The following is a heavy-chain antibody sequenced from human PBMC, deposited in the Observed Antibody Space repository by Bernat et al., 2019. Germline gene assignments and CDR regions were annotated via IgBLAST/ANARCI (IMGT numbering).Heavy chain of an antibody. J-gene: IGHJ4*02. CDR3: AREPSGGITIFGTLDY. CDR2: ISYDGSTK. Sequence: QVQLVESGGGVVQPGTSLRLSCAASRFTFSTYAMHWVRQAPGKGLEWVALISYDGSTKYFADSVKGRFTISRDNSKNTRYLQMNSLRAEDAAVYYCAREPSGGITIFGTLDYWGQGTLVTVSS. CDR1: RFTFSTYA. D-gene: IGHD3-3*01. V-gene: IGHV3-30-3*01.